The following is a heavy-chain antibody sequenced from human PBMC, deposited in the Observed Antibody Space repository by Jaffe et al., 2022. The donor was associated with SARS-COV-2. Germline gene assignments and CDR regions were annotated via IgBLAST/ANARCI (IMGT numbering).Heavy chain of an antibody. V-gene: IGHV3-30-3*01. D-gene: IGHD2-8*02. Sequence: QVQLVESGGGVVQPGRSLRLSCAASGFTFSSYAMHWVRQAPGKGLEWVAVISYDGSNKYYADSVKGRFTISRDNSKNTLYLQMNSLRAEDTAVYYCARDRVVYAYGMDVWGQGTTVTVSS. CDR3: ARDRVVYAYGMDV. CDR2: ISYDGSNK. CDR1: GFTFSSYA. J-gene: IGHJ6*02.